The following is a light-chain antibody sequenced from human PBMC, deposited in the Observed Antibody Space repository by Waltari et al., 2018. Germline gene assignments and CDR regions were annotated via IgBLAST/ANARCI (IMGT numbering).Light chain of an antibody. J-gene: IGKJ4*01. CDR3: QQRSNWLT. CDR2: DAS. V-gene: IGKV3-11*01. Sequence: EIVLTQSPATLSLSPGERATLSCRASQSVRSYLAWYQQKPGQAPRLLIYDASNRATVVPARFSGSGSGTDFTLIISSLEPEDFAVYYCQQRSNWLTFGGGTKVEI. CDR1: QSVRSY.